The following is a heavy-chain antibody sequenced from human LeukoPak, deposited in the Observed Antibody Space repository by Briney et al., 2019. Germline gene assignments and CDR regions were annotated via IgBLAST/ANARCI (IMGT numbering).Heavy chain of an antibody. Sequence: SETLSLTCTVSGGSISSSTYYWGWIRRPPGKGLEWIGSIYYSGSTYYNPSLKSRVTVSVDTSKNQFSLKLSSVTAADTAVYYCARAGGYSYGRRLYFDYWGQGTLVTVSS. CDR3: ARAGGYSYGRRLYFDY. CDR1: GGSISSSTYY. CDR2: IYYSGST. J-gene: IGHJ4*02. D-gene: IGHD5-18*01. V-gene: IGHV4-39*07.